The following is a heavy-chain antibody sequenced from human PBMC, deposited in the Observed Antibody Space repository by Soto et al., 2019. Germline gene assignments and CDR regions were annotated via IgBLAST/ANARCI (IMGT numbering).Heavy chain of an antibody. CDR3: AILIGNRWLDS. CDR1: GDSVSTNSAT. J-gene: IGHJ5*01. Sequence: SQTLSLTCAISGDSVSTNSATWNCIRQSPSRGLEWLGRTYYRSNWYTDYAVSVKGRITISPDTSNNQLSLQLNSVTPDDTAVYYCAILIGNRWLDSWGQGTLVTVFS. CDR2: TYYRSNWYT. D-gene: IGHD2-8*01. V-gene: IGHV6-1*01.